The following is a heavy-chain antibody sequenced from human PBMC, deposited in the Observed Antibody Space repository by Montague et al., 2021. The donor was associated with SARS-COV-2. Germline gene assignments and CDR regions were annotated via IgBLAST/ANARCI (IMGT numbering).Heavy chain of an antibody. V-gene: IGHV4-34*01. Sequence: SETLSLTCHVYGASFSGYYWSWVRQSPGKGLEWIGEVIHSGTTNXNPSLKGRVTISIDSSNDRFSLRLTSLTAADTGVYYCARGSTGWYAIFGHYGMDVWGQGTTVTVSS. D-gene: IGHD6-19*01. CDR2: VIHSGTT. J-gene: IGHJ6*02. CDR1: GASFSGYY. CDR3: ARGSTGWYAIFGHYGMDV.